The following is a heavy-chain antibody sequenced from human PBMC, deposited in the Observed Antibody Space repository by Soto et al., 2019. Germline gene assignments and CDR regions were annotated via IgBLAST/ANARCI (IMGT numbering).Heavy chain of an antibody. Sequence: SETLSLTCTVSGGSITTGGYYWSWIRQLPGKGLEWIGHRYYSESTYYNPSLKSRVSISLDTTKNQFSLKLSFVTAADTAMYYCARTKCSGVSCYSWSLDNWGQGTPVTVSS. V-gene: IGHV4-31*03. J-gene: IGHJ4*02. CDR1: GGSITTGGYY. CDR2: RYYSEST. D-gene: IGHD2-15*01. CDR3: ARTKCSGVSCYSWSLDN.